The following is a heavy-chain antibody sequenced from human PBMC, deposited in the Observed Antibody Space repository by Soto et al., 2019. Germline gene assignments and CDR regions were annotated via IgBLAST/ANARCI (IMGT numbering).Heavy chain of an antibody. D-gene: IGHD1-26*01. CDR3: AIDMSGGTYNYYYGMDV. Sequence: GGSLRLACAASGFTVSSYAMTWVRQAPRRGLEWDSAISGSGSPTYYADSVKGRFTVSRDNTKNTLYLQMKSLRADDTAVYFCAIDMSGGTYNYYYGMDVWGQGTTVTVSS. CDR1: GFTVSSYA. J-gene: IGHJ6*02. V-gene: IGHV3-23*01. CDR2: ISGSGSPT.